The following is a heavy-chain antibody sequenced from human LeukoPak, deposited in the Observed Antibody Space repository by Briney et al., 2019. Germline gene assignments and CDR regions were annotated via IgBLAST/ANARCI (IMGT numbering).Heavy chain of an antibody. J-gene: IGHJ3*01. CDR1: GFTFSSSW. CDR2: ISSDGITT. V-gene: IGHV3-74*01. Sequence: GGSLRLSCAASGFTFSSSWMHWVRQVPGKGLVWVSRISSDGITTNYADSVKGRSTISRDNAKNTVYLQMNSLRAEDTAVYYCARMEVAWGQGTIVTVSS. D-gene: IGHD3-3*01. CDR3: ARMEVA.